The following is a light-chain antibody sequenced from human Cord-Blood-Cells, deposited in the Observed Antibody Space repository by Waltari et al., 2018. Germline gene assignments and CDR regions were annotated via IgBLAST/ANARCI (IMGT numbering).Light chain of an antibody. Sequence: EIQMTQSPSSLSASVGDSVTIPCRASQSISSYLNWYQQKPGKATKLLIYAASSLQSGVPSRFSGSGSGTDVTLTISSLQPEDFATYYCQQSYSTPPLTFGGGTKVEIK. CDR1: QSISSY. CDR2: AAS. CDR3: QQSYSTPPLT. V-gene: IGKV1-39*01. J-gene: IGKJ4*01.